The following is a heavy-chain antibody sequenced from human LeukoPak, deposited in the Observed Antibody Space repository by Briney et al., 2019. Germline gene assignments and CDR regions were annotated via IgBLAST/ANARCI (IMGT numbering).Heavy chain of an antibody. CDR3: ARAGGY. D-gene: IGHD3-16*01. CDR1: GFTFSNAW. J-gene: IGHJ4*02. CDR2: ISYDGSNK. Sequence: GGSLRLSCAASGFTFSNAWMSWVRQAPGKGLEWVAVISYDGSNKYYADSVKGRFTISRDNSKNTLYLQMNSLRAEDTAVYYCARAGGYWGQGTLVTVSS. V-gene: IGHV3-30-3*01.